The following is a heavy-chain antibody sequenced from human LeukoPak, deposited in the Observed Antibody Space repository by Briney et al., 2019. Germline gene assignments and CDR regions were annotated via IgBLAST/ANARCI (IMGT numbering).Heavy chain of an antibody. D-gene: IGHD4-17*01. Sequence: PGGSLRLSCAASGFTFSSYSMNWVRQAPGKGLEWVSSISSSSSYIYYADSVKGRFTISRDNAKNSLYLQMNSLRAEDTAVYYCARDLVTTVTTLFDYWGQGTLVTVSS. CDR1: GFTFSSYS. V-gene: IGHV3-21*01. J-gene: IGHJ4*02. CDR3: ARDLVTTVTTLFDY. CDR2: ISSSSSYI.